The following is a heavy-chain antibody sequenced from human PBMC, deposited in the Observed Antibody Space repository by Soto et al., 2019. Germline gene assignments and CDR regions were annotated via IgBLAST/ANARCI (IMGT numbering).Heavy chain of an antibody. Sequence: SETLSLTCTVSGGSISSGDYYWSWIRQPPGKGLEWIGYIYYSGSTYYNPSLKSRVTISVDTSKNQFSLKLSSVTAADTAVYYRAGSTRGSYFDYWGQGNLVTFSS. CDR1: GGSISSGDYY. V-gene: IGHV4-30-4*01. CDR3: AGSTRGSYFDY. D-gene: IGHD1-26*01. J-gene: IGHJ4*02. CDR2: IYYSGST.